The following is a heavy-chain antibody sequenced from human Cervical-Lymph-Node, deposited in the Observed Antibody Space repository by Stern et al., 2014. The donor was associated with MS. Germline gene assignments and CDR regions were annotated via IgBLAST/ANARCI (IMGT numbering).Heavy chain of an antibody. CDR2: ISHDANEK. CDR3: AREGEKASTTAFDS. J-gene: IGHJ4*02. Sequence: VHLVESGGGAVQPGKSLRLSCAASGFTFRNYAMHWVRQAPGKGLEWVAVISHDANEKYYADSLRGRFTISRDNSRNTLYLQMNSLGADDTAVYYCAREGEKASTTAFDSWGQGTLVTVS. D-gene: IGHD3-16*01. V-gene: IGHV3-30*01. CDR1: GFTFRNYA.